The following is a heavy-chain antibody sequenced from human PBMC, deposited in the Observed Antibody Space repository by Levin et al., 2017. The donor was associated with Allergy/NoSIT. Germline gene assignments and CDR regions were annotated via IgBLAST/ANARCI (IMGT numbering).Heavy chain of an antibody. V-gene: IGHV3-9*01. Sequence: SLKISCAASGFTFDDYAMHWVRQAPGKGLEWVSGISWNSGSIGYADSVKGRFTISRDNAKNSLYLQMNSLRAEDTALYYCAKDSSGRIGDAFDIWGQGTMVTVSS. CDR3: AKDSSGRIGDAFDI. CDR1: GFTFDDYA. J-gene: IGHJ3*02. CDR2: ISWNSGSI. D-gene: IGHD2-15*01.